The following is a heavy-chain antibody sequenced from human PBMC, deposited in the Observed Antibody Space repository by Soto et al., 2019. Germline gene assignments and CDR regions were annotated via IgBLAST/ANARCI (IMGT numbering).Heavy chain of an antibody. V-gene: IGHV3-21*04. Sequence: SLRLSCAASGFTFSSYSMNWVRQAPGKGLEWVSSISSSSSYIYYADSVKGRFTISRDNAKNSLYLQMNSLRAEDTAVYYCAKDLNYDFWSGLGGYYYYGMDVWGQGTTVTVSS. CDR1: GFTFSSYS. CDR2: ISSSSSYI. CDR3: AKDLNYDFWSGLGGYYYYGMDV. D-gene: IGHD3-3*01. J-gene: IGHJ6*02.